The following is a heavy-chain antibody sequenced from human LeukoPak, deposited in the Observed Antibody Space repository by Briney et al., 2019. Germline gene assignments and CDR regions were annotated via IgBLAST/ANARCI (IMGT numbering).Heavy chain of an antibody. CDR2: INHSGST. D-gene: IGHD3-16*01. V-gene: IGHV4-34*01. Sequence: PSETLSLTCAVYGGSFSGYYWSWIRQPPGKGLEWIGEINHSGSTNYNPSLKSRVTISVDTSKNQFSLKLSSVTAADTAVYYCARDGAFGFDYWGQGTLVTVSS. J-gene: IGHJ4*02. CDR3: ARDGAFGFDY. CDR1: GGSFSGYY.